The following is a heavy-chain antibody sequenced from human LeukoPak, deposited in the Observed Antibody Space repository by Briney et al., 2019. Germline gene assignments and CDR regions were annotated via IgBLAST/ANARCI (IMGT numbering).Heavy chain of an antibody. CDR3: ARIPAGGDSSGYDFDY. CDR2: ISYDGSNK. Sequence: PGRSLRLSCAASGFTFSSYAMHWVRQAPGKGLEWVAVISYDGSNKYYADSVKARFTISRDNSKNTLYLQMNSLRAEDTAVYYCARIPAGGDSSGYDFDYWGQGTLVTVSS. D-gene: IGHD3-22*01. J-gene: IGHJ4*02. CDR1: GFTFSSYA. V-gene: IGHV3-30-3*01.